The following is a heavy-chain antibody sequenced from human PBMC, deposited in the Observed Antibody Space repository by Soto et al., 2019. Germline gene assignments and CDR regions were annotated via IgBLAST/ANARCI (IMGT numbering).Heavy chain of an antibody. CDR3: ARRYGSFFDI. CDR2: IFYSGST. Sequence: QVQLQESGPGLVKPSETLSLTCTVSGGSISSYYWSWIRQPPGKGLEWIGYIFYSGSTNYNPSLKSRVTLSVDTSKNPFSLKLSSVTAADTAVYYCARRYGSFFDIWGQGTMVTVSS. V-gene: IGHV4-59*08. D-gene: IGHD3-10*01. CDR1: GGSISSYY. J-gene: IGHJ3*02.